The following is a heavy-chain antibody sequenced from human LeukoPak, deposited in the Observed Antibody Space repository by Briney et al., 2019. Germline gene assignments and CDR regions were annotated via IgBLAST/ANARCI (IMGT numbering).Heavy chain of an antibody. CDR1: GFTFSSYW. J-gene: IGHJ4*02. CDR2: IKQDGSDK. CDR3: AKEDGITMIVD. V-gene: IGHV3-7*01. D-gene: IGHD3-22*01. Sequence: GGSLRLSCAASGFTFSSYWMTWVRQAPGKGLEWVANIKQDGSDKYYMDSVRGRFTISRDNAKNSLYLQMNSLRAEDTAVYYCAKEDGITMIVDWGQGTLVTVSS.